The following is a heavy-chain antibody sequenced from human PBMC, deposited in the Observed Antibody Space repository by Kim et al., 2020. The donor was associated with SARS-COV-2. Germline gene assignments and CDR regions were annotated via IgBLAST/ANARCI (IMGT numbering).Heavy chain of an antibody. Sequence: SETLSLTCTVAGGSISSGGYCWRWIRLHPGKGLVWIASMYYSGSTYYNPSLKSRVMTSVDTSNNQFSLRVRSVTAADTAVYYCSREHCYYHFMDVWGIGT. CDR2: MYYSGST. J-gene: IGHJ6*03. V-gene: IGHV4-31*03. CDR1: GGSISSGGYC. CDR3: SREHCYYHFMDV.